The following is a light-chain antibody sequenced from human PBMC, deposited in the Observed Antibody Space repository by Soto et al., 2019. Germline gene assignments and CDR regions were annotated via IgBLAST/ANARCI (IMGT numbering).Light chain of an antibody. CDR2: DVS. CDR3: SSYATSSTLDV. Sequence: QSVLTQPASVSGSAGQSITISCTGTSSDIGGYDYVSWYQHHPGKAPRLILYDVSNRPSGVSNRFSGSKSGNTASLTISGFQAEDEAEYYCSSYATSSTLDVFGTGTKVTVL. J-gene: IGLJ1*01. CDR1: SSDIGGYDY. V-gene: IGLV2-14*03.